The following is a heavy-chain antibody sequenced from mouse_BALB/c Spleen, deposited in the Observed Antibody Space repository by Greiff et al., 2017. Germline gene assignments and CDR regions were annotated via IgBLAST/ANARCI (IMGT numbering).Heavy chain of an antibody. Sequence: QVHVKQSGAELVRPGSSVKISCKASGYAFSSYWMNWVKQRPGQGLEWIGQIYPGDGDTNYNGKFKGKATLTADKSSSTAYMQLSSLTSEDSAVYFCARGFHYAMDYWGQGTSVTVSS. CDR3: ARGFHYAMDY. CDR2: IYPGDGDT. V-gene: IGHV1-80*01. CDR1: GYAFSSYW. J-gene: IGHJ4*01.